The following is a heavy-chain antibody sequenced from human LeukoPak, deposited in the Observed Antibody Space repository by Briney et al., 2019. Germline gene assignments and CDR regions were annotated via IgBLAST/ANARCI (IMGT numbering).Heavy chain of an antibody. CDR2: IRRRGRGGTT. D-gene: IGHD6-19*01. J-gene: IGHJ4*02. Sequence: PGGSLRLPCTTSGFSFVDHAMSWVRQAPGKGLEWVGFIRRRGRGGTTLYAASVKGRFTISRDDSKSIAYLQMNSLKTEDTAVYYCARGQWLEGDWGRGTLVTVSS. V-gene: IGHV3-49*04. CDR3: ARGQWLEGD. CDR1: GFSFVDHA.